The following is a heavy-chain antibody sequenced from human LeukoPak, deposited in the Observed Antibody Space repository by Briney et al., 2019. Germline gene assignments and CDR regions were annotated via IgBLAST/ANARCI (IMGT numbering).Heavy chain of an antibody. CDR3: ARDDSYGLDY. CDR1: GFTFSSCA. Sequence: GRSLRLSCAASGFTFSSCAMHWVRQAPGKGLEWVAVIWFDGSNTYYADSVKGRFTISRDNSQNTLYLQMNSLRAEDTAVYYCARDDSYGLDYWGQGTRVTVFS. J-gene: IGHJ4*02. CDR2: IWFDGSNT. D-gene: IGHD5-18*01. V-gene: IGHV3-33*01.